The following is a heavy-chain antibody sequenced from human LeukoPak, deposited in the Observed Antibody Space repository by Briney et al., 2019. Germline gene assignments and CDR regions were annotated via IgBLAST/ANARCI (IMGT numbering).Heavy chain of an antibody. V-gene: IGHV4-34*01. Sequence: SETLSLTCAVYGGSFSGYYWSWIRQPPGKGLEWIGEINHSGSTNYNPSLKSRVTISVDTSKNQFSLKLSSVTAEDTAVYYCACGWYRSAEYFQHWGQGTLVTVSS. CDR1: GGSFSGYY. CDR2: INHSGST. D-gene: IGHD6-13*01. J-gene: IGHJ1*01. CDR3: ACGWYRSAEYFQH.